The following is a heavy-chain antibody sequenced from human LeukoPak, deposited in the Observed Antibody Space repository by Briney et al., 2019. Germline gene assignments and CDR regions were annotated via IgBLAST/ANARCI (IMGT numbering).Heavy chain of an antibody. CDR3: VRDTVGFGELNWFDP. D-gene: IGHD3-10*01. Sequence: GGSLRLSCAASGLTFSNYAMTWVRQAPGKGLEWVSVIFSGGSTYYADSVKGRFTISRDNSKNTLYLQMNSLRAEDTAVYYCVRDTVGFGELNWFDPWGQGTLVTVSS. CDR1: GLTFSNYA. CDR2: IFSGGST. V-gene: IGHV3-66*01. J-gene: IGHJ5*02.